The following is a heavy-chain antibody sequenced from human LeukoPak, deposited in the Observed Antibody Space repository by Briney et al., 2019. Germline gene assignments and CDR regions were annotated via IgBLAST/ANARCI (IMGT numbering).Heavy chain of an antibody. CDR1: GFTFSSYG. V-gene: IGHV3-23*01. D-gene: IGHD3-22*01. J-gene: IGHJ5*02. CDR2: ISGSGGST. CDR3: AKDPRITMIVVVILGWFDP. Sequence: PGGSLRLSCAASGFTFSSYGMHWVRQAPGKGLEWVSAISGSGGSTYYADSVKGRFTISRDNSKNTLYLQMNSLRAEDTAVYYCAKDPRITMIVVVILGWFDPWGQGTLVTVSS.